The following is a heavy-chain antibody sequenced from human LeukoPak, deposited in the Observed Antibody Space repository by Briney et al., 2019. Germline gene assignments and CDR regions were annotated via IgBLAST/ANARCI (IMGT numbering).Heavy chain of an antibody. CDR2: ISPSGGST. CDR1: GFTFSTNA. Sequence: HAGGSLRLSCAASGFTFSTNAMSWVRQAPGKGLEWVSAISPSGGSTYYADSVKGRFTISRDNSKNTLYLQMNSLRAEDTAVYYCAKRPDYFDYWGQGTLVNVSS. J-gene: IGHJ4*02. D-gene: IGHD6-6*01. V-gene: IGHV3-23*01. CDR3: AKRPDYFDY.